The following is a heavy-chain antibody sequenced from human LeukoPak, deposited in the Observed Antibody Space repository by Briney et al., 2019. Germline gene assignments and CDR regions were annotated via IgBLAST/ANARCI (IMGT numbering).Heavy chain of an antibody. CDR2: ISYDGSNK. D-gene: IGHD6-13*01. Sequence: PGGSLRLSCAASGFTFSSYAMHWVRQAPGKGLEWVAVISYDGSNKYYADSVKGRFTISRDNSKNTLYLQMNSLRAEDTAVYYCARVLSPGYSSSWYNYWGQGTLVTVSS. CDR3: ARVLSPGYSSSWYNY. CDR1: GFTFSSYA. J-gene: IGHJ4*02. V-gene: IGHV3-30*04.